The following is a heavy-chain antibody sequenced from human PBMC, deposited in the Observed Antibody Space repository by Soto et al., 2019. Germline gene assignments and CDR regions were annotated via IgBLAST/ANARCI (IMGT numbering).Heavy chain of an antibody. V-gene: IGHV4-59*01. CDR1: GGSISSYY. Sequence: LSLTCTVSGGSISSYYWSWIRQPPGKGLEWIGYIYYSVSTNYNPSLKSRVTISVDTSKNQLSLKLTSVTAADTAIYYCARGGVLFDVWGQGTTVTVSS. D-gene: IGHD3-10*01. CDR2: IYYSVST. J-gene: IGHJ6*02. CDR3: ARGGVLFDV.